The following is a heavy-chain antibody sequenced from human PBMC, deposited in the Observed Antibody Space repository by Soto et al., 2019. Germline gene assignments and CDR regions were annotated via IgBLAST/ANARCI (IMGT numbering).Heavy chain of an antibody. D-gene: IGHD3-10*01. CDR3: ASEGPFYSGSGSVDY. CDR1: GYTFTSYA. Sequence: QVQLVQSGAEVKKPGASVKVSCKASGYTFTSYAMHWVRQAPGQRLEWMGWINAGNGNTKYSQKFQGRVTITRDTSASTAYMQLSSLRSEDTAVYYGASEGPFYSGSGSVDYWGQGTLVTVSS. V-gene: IGHV1-3*01. J-gene: IGHJ4*02. CDR2: INAGNGNT.